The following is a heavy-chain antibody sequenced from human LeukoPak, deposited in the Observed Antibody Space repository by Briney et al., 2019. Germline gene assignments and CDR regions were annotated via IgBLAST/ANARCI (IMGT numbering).Heavy chain of an antibody. CDR3: ARQQRAAAGAWFDP. Sequence: SQTLSLTCSVSGGSISSGGYYWSWIRQPPGKGLEWIGYIYYSGSTYYNPSLKSRVTISVDTSKNQFSLKLSSVTAADTAVYYCARQQRAAAGAWFDPWGQGTLVTVSS. CDR1: GGSISSGGYY. V-gene: IGHV4-30-4*08. CDR2: IYYSGST. J-gene: IGHJ5*02. D-gene: IGHD6-13*01.